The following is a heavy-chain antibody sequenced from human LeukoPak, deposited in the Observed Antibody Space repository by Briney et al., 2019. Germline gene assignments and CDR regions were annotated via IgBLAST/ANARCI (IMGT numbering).Heavy chain of an antibody. Sequence: GGSLRLSCAASGFTFSSYEMNWVRQAPGKGLECASYISSTGSTIYYADSVKGRFTVSRDNAKNSLYLQMSSLRADDTAVYYCARVSTMVRRGMDVWGQGTTVTVSS. V-gene: IGHV3-48*03. D-gene: IGHD3-10*01. CDR1: GFTFSSYE. CDR3: ARVSTMVRRGMDV. CDR2: ISSTGSTI. J-gene: IGHJ6*02.